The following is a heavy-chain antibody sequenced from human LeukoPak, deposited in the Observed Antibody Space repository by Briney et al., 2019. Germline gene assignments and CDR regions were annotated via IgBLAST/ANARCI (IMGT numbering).Heavy chain of an antibody. CDR3: AREAAFDM. CDR2: INQDGSEK. CDR1: EFTFTSYW. V-gene: IGHV3-7*01. Sequence: GGSLRLSCAASEFTFTSYWMTWVRQAPGKGLEWVANINQDGSEKYYVDSVKGRFTISRDNAKNSLYLQMNSLRAEDTAVYYCAREAAFDMWGQGTMVTVSS. J-gene: IGHJ3*02.